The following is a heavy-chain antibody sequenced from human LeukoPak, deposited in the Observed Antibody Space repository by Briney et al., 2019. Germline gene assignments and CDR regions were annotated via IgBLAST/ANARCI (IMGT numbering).Heavy chain of an antibody. Sequence: SETLSLTCTVSGVPISLYYWSWIRQPAGKRLQWIGRIYSSGSTNYNPSLESRVTMSVDTSKSQLSLNLTSVTAADTAVYYCARGGTHDYFAYWGQGALVTVSS. CDR1: GVPISLYY. D-gene: IGHD3-16*01. CDR3: ARGGTHDYFAY. J-gene: IGHJ4*02. CDR2: IYSSGST. V-gene: IGHV4-4*07.